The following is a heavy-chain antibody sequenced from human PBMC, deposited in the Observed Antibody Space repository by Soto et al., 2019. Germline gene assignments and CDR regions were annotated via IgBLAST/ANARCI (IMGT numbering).Heavy chain of an antibody. V-gene: IGHV3-23*01. CDR1: GFSFSSYA. Sequence: EVQLLDSGGGLVQPGGSLRLSCAASGFSFSSYAMVWVRQAPGKGLEWVSVISARGGSSYFADSVKGRFTISRDNSKNVLSLEMNSLRAEYTAIYFCAKASIEYSASVDNWCQGTLVLVSS. J-gene: IGHJ4*02. CDR3: AKASIEYSASVDN. D-gene: IGHD5-12*01. CDR2: ISARGGSS.